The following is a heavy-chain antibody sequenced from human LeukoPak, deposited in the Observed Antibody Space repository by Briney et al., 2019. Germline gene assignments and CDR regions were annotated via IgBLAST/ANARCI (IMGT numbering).Heavy chain of an antibody. D-gene: IGHD4-11*01. J-gene: IGHJ4*02. CDR1: GFTFSSYA. V-gene: IGHV3-23*01. Sequence: GGSLRLSCAASGFTFSSYAMSAGRQAPGKGLEWVSVISSSGVSTYYADSVKGRFTISTDNPNNTLYLQMNSLRAEDTAVYYCAKYKISTVTVDYWGQGTLVTVSS. CDR2: ISSSGVST. CDR3: AKYKISTVTVDY.